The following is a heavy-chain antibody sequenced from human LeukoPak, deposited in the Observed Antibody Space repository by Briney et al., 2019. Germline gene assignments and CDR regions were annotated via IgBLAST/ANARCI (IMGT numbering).Heavy chain of an antibody. D-gene: IGHD3-10*01. CDR2: INHVGST. CDR3: ARGRNNQITMIRGPNHYFGLDF. CDR1: GGSFSGYY. V-gene: IGHV4-34*01. Sequence: PSETLSLTCAVYGGSFSGYYWTWIRQALGKGLEWIGEINHVGSTKYNPSLKSRATMSVDPSKNQFSLKLSAVTAADTAFYYCARGRNNQITMIRGPNHYFGLDFWGQGTTVIVSS. J-gene: IGHJ6*02.